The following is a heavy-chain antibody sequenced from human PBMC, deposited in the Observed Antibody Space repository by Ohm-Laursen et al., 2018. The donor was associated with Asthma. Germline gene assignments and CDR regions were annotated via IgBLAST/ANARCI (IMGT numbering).Heavy chain of an antibody. V-gene: IGHV3-9*01. CDR3: AKEYSSRRLRGLMNF. CDR1: GFTFDDYA. D-gene: IGHD3-10*01. CDR2: INWNGGAT. J-gene: IGHJ4*02. Sequence: SLRLSCAASGFTFDDYALHWVRQVPGKGLEWVSSINWNGGATDYADSVRGRFSVSRDNAKNSLYLQMNNLRGDDSGFYFCAKEYSSRRLRGLMNFWGQGTQVTVSS.